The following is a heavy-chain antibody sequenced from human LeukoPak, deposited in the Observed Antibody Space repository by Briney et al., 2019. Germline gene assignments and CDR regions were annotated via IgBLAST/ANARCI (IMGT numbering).Heavy chain of an antibody. CDR1: GFAFSDYW. J-gene: IGHJ4*02. D-gene: IGHD5-12*01. CDR3: AQNSSPRYCGYDWFY. Sequence: GGSVRLSCTTSGFAFSDYWMSWLRQAPGKGLAWLAYINQDGSQTSYVDSVRGRFTVSRDNAKNSLYLHMNSLRADNTAVYYCAQNSSPRYCGYDWFYWRWGTVGTVSS. V-gene: IGHV3-7*01. CDR2: INQDGSQT.